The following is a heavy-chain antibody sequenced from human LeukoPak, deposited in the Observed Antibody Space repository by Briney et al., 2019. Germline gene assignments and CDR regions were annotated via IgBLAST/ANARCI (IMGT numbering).Heavy chain of an antibody. CDR3: ARAVTSTEGY. V-gene: IGHV3-7*03. CDR1: GFTFSSYW. J-gene: IGHJ4*02. CDR2: LNQDGSEK. Sequence: PGGSLRLSCAASGFTFSSYWMTWVRQAPGKGLEWVASLNQDGSEKYYVDSVKGRFTISRDNAQKSLYLEMKSLSAKDTAVSYCARAVTSTEGYWGQGTLVTVSS.